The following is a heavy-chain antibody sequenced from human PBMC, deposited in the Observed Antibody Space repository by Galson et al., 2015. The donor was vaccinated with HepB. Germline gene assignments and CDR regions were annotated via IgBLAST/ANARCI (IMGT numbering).Heavy chain of an antibody. CDR2: IYYSGST. V-gene: IGHV4-59*01. D-gene: IGHD6-13*01. CDR3: ASSRSNPKSIAAAGTLDY. Sequence: SETLSLTCTVSGGSISSYYWSWIRQPPGKGLEWIGYIYYSGSTNYNPSLKSRVTISVDTSKNQFSLKLSSVTAADTAVYYCASSRSNPKSIAAAGTLDYWGQGTLVTVSS. CDR1: GGSISSYY. J-gene: IGHJ4*02.